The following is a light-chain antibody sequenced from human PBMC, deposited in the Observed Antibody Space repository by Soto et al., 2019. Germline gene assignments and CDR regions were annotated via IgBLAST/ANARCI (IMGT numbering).Light chain of an antibody. CDR2: GAS. CDR3: QQYGSTRLT. J-gene: IGKJ4*01. V-gene: IGKV3-20*01. Sequence: EIVLTQSPGTLSLSPGERATLSCRASQSVSSSYLAWYQQKPGQAPRLLIYGASSRATGIPDRFSGSGSGTDFTLPISRLEPEDFAVYYCQQYGSTRLTFGGGTKVEI. CDR1: QSVSSSY.